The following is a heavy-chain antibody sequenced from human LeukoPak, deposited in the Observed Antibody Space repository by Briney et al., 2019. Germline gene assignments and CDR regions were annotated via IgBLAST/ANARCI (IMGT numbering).Heavy chain of an antibody. Sequence: GGSLRLSCAASGFTFSSHWMSWVRQAPGRGLEWVANIKQDGSEKYYVDSVKGRFTISRDNAKNSLYLQMDSLRAEDTAFYYCARERFAYSSGCYNYWGQGTLVTVSS. CDR1: GFTFSSHW. V-gene: IGHV3-7*05. CDR2: IKQDGSEK. CDR3: ARERFAYSSGCYNY. J-gene: IGHJ4*02. D-gene: IGHD6-25*01.